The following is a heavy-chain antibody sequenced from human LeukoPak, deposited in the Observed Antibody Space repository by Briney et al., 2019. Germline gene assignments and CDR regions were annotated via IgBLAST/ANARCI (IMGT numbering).Heavy chain of an antibody. D-gene: IGHD3-10*01. CDR1: GFTFSSYA. Sequence: HPGGSLRLSCAASGFTFSSYAMSWVRQAPGKGLEWVSAISGSGGSTYYADSVKGRFTISRDNSKNTLYLQMNSLRAEDTAVYYCAKLVVRGVIPPYFDYWGQGTLVTVSS. CDR2: ISGSGGST. CDR3: AKLVVRGVIPPYFDY. V-gene: IGHV3-23*01. J-gene: IGHJ4*02.